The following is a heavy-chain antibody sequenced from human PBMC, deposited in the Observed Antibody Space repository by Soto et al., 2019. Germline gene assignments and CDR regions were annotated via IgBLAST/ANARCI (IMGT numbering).Heavy chain of an antibody. D-gene: IGHD1-26*01. CDR2: INPSGGST. J-gene: IGHJ6*01. CDR1: GYTFTSYY. V-gene: IGHV1-46*01. Sequence: ASVKVSCKASGYTFTSYYMHWVRQAPGQGLEWMGIINPSGGSTSYAQKFQGRVTMTRDTSTSTVYMELSSLRSEDTAVYYCAREITGQLVIPPFPYGMDGWGQTTSVTVSS. CDR3: AREITGQLVIPPFPYGMDG.